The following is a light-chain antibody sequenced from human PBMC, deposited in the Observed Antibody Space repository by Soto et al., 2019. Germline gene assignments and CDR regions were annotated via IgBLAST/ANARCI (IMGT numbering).Light chain of an antibody. Sequence: DLQMTQSPSTLSASVGDRVTITCRASQSISTWLAWYQQKPGKAPKVLIYEASKLESGVPSRFSGSGSGTEFTLTISTLQPDDVATYYCQQYNSYQWTFGQGTKVEIK. CDR1: QSISTW. CDR3: QQYNSYQWT. CDR2: EAS. V-gene: IGKV1-5*01. J-gene: IGKJ1*01.